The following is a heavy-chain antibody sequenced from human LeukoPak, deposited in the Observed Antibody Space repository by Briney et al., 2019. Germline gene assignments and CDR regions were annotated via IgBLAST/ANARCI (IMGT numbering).Heavy chain of an antibody. Sequence: GGSLRLSCAASGFTFRDFWMHWVCQAPGKGPVWVSRMSPDGSATCYADSVKGRFTISRDNAENTMYLQMSSLRAEDPAVYYCARDMWGTFDYWGQGALVTVSS. V-gene: IGHV3-74*01. CDR3: ARDMWGTFDY. J-gene: IGHJ4*02. CDR2: MSPDGSAT. D-gene: IGHD7-27*01. CDR1: GFTFRDFW.